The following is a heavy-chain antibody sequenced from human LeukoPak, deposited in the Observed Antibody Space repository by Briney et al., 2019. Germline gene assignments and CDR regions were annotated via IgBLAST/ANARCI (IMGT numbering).Heavy chain of an antibody. V-gene: IGHV4-39*01. D-gene: IGHD3-22*01. CDR1: GGSISSSSYY. CDR2: IYYSGST. J-gene: IGHJ4*02. CDR3: ARGLRGRGLLQD. Sequence: SETLSLTCTVSGGSISSSSYYWGWIRQPPGKGLEWIGSIYYSGSTYYNPSLKSRVTTSVDTSKNQFSLKLSSVTAADTAVYYCARGLRGRGLLQDWGQGTLVTVSS.